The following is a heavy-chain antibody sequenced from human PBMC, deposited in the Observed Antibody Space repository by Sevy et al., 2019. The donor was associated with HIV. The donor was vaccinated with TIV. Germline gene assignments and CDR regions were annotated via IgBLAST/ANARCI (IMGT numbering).Heavy chain of an antibody. J-gene: IGHJ4*02. D-gene: IGHD3-22*01. CDR3: ARVHYYDSSGYRNYFDY. CDR2: ISSSSSTI. V-gene: IGHV3-48*02. Sequence: GGSLRLSCAAFGFTFSSYSMNWVRQAPGKGLEWVSYISSSSSTIYYADSVKGRFTISRDNAKNSLYLQMNSLRDEDTAVYYCARVHYYDSSGYRNYFDYWGQGTLVTVSS. CDR1: GFTFSSYS.